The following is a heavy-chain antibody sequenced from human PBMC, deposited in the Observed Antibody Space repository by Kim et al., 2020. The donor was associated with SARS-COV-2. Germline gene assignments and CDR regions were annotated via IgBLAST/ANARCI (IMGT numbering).Heavy chain of an antibody. Sequence: SETLSLTCAVYGGSFSGYYWSWIRQPPGKGLEWIGEINHSGSTNYNPSLKSRVTISVDTSKNQFSLKLSSVTAADTAVYYCARGVPGFDDYIWRSYRYTGWSYFDYWGQGTLVTVSS. CDR3: ARGVPGFDDYIWRSYRYTGWSYFDY. J-gene: IGHJ4*02. V-gene: IGHV4-34*01. CDR1: GGSFSGYY. D-gene: IGHD3-16*02. CDR2: INHSGST.